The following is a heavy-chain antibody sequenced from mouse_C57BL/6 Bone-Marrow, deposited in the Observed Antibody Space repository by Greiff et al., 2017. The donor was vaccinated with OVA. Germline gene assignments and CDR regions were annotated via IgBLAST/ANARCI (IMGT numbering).Heavy chain of an antibody. V-gene: IGHV1-76*01. J-gene: IGHJ3*01. CDR2: IYPGSGNT. Sequence: VKLVESGAELVRPGASVKLSCKASGYTFTDYYINWVKQRPGQGLEWIARIYPGSGNTYYNEKFKGKATLTAEKSSSTAYMQLSSLTSEDSAVYFCARLGDYDVAWFAYWGQGTLVTVSA. CDR1: GYTFTDYY. D-gene: IGHD2-4*01. CDR3: ARLGDYDVAWFAY.